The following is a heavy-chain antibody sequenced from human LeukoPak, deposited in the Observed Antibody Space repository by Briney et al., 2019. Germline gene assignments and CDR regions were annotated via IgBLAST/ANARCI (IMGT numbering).Heavy chain of an antibody. CDR1: VDSIGSYF. CDR2: IDNRGST. D-gene: IGHD1-26*01. J-gene: IGHJ4*02. Sequence: SETLSLTCTVSVDSIGSYFWCWIRQPPGKGLEWIGYIDNRGSTNYNPSLKSRVTISVDTSKNQFSLKLNSVTAADTAVYYCARGGSYTPYWGQGTLVSVST. V-gene: IGHV4-59*08. CDR3: ARGGSYTPY.